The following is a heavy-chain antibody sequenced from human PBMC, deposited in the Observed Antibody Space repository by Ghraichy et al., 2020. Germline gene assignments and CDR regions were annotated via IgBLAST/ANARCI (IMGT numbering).Heavy chain of an antibody. CDR3: ARVDGQAGEDL. D-gene: IGHD3-16*01. V-gene: IGHV3-30*02. J-gene: IGHJ2*01. Sequence: GGSLRLSCAASGFTFSNYGFHWVRQPPGKGLEWVAFIRDNERDKGYRDSVKGRCTISRDTSKNTLYLQMNSLRVEDTAGYYCARVDGQAGEDLWGRGTLVTVSS. CDR1: GFTFSNYG. CDR2: IRDNERDK.